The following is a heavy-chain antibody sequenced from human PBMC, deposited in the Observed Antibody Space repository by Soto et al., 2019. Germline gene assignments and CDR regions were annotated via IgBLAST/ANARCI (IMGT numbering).Heavy chain of an antibody. CDR1: GGSINSGGYC. CDR3: SRGILV. J-gene: IGHJ4*02. CDR2: ISYGGST. V-gene: IGHV4-31*03. D-gene: IGHD5-18*01. Sequence: QVQLQESGPGLVKPSQTLSLTCTVSGGSINSGGYCWSWIRQHPGKGLDWIGCISYGGSTSYNPSLKSRVTISVDTSNNQSSLKLTSVTAADTAVYYCSRGILVWGQGALITVSS.